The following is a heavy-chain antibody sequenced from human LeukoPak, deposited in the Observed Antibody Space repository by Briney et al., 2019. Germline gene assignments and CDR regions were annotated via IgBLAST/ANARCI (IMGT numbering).Heavy chain of an antibody. J-gene: IGHJ4*02. D-gene: IGHD6-13*01. V-gene: IGHV3-23*01. Sequence: GGSLRLSCAASGSTFSSYAMSWVRQAPGKGLEWVSAISGSGGSTYYADSVKGRFTISRDNSKNTLYLQMNSLRAEDTAVYYCAKDPGTAAAGIYYFDYWGQGTLVTVSS. CDR3: AKDPGTAAAGIYYFDY. CDR2: ISGSGGST. CDR1: GSTFSSYA.